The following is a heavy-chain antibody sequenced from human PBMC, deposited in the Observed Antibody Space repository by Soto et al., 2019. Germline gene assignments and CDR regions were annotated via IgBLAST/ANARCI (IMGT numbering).Heavy chain of an antibody. D-gene: IGHD5-18*01. V-gene: IGHV4-31*03. CDR2: IYYSGST. J-gene: IGHJ4*02. CDR1: GGSISSGGYY. CDR3: ARDRDTAMAGPLAGFDY. Sequence: SETLSLTCTVSGGSISSGGYYWSWIRQHPGKGLEWIGYIYYSGSTYYNPSLKSRVTISVDTSKNQFSLKLSSVTAADTAVYYCARDRDTAMAGPLAGFDYWRQGTLVTVSS.